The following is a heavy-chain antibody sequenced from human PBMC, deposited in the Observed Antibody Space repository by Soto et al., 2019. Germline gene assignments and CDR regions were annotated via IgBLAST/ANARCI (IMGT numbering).Heavy chain of an antibody. CDR1: GGSISGGVGGLYY. J-gene: IGHJ2*01. Sequence: QLQLRESGPGLVKPSETLSLTCTVSGGSISGGVGGLYYWSWIRQPPGKGLEWIGYIYDSGSTYYNQSLKSRVTIAVETSKNQFSLRLSSVTAADTAVYYCAREVIPLTTDWYFDLWGRGTLVTVSS. CDR2: IYDSGST. V-gene: IGHV4-30-4*01. D-gene: IGHD4-17*01. CDR3: AREVIPLTTDWYFDL.